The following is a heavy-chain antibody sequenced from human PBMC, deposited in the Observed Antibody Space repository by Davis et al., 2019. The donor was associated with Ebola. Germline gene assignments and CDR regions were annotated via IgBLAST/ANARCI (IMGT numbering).Heavy chain of an antibody. J-gene: IGHJ5*02. D-gene: IGHD3-10*01. V-gene: IGHV4-59*12. CDR3: ARAVGRGAWFDP. Sequence: MLSETLSLTCTVSGGSISSYYWSWIRQPPGKGLEWIGYIYYSGSTNYNPSLKSRVTISVDTSKNQFSLKLSSVTAADTAVYYCARAVGRGAWFDPWGQGTLVTVSS. CDR1: GGSISSYY. CDR2: IYYSGST.